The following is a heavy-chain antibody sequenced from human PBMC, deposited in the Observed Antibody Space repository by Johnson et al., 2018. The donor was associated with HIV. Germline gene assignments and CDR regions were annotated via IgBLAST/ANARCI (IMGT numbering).Heavy chain of an antibody. CDR3: AKDLLSSTLAPFDI. V-gene: IGHV3-9*01. D-gene: IGHD6-13*01. J-gene: IGHJ3*02. Sequence: VQLVESGGGLVQPGGSLRLSCAASGFTFSSYGMHWVRQAPGKGLEWVSGINWNGGSIGHADSVKGRFTISRDNAKNSLYLQMNSLRAEDTALYYCAKDLLSSTLAPFDIWGQGTMVTVSS. CDR1: GFTFSSYG. CDR2: INWNGGSI.